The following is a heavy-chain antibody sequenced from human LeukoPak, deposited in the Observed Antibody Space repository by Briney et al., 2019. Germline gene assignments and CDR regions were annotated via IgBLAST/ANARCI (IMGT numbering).Heavy chain of an antibody. J-gene: IGHJ4*02. D-gene: IGHD1-7*01. CDR3: AKSRTGTTFDY. CDR1: GFTFSSYG. V-gene: IGHV3-33*06. CDR2: IWYDGSNK. Sequence: PGGSLRLSCAASGFTFSSYGMHWVRQAPGKGLEWVAVIWYDGSNKYYADSVKGRFTISRDNSKNTLYLQMNSLRAEDTAVYYCAKSRTGTTFDYWGQGTLVTVSS.